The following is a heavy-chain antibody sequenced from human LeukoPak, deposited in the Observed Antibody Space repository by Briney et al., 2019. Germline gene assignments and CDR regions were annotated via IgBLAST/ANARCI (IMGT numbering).Heavy chain of an antibody. Sequence: SETLSLTCAVYGGSFSGYYWNWIRQPPGKGLEWIGEINHSGSTNYNPSLKSRVTISVDTSKNQFSLQLNSVTPEDTAVYYCARRGSSWRGTFDYWGQGTLVTVSS. CDR1: GGSFSGYY. J-gene: IGHJ4*02. CDR2: INHSGST. V-gene: IGHV4-34*01. CDR3: ARRGSSWRGTFDY. D-gene: IGHD6-13*01.